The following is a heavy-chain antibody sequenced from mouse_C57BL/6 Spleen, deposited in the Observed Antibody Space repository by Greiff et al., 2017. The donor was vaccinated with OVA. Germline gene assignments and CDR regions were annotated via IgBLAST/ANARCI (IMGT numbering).Heavy chain of an antibody. Sequence: VQLQQPGAELVMPGASVKLSCKASGYTFTSYWMHWVKQRPGQGLEWIGEIDPSDSYTNYNQKFKGKSTLTVDKSSSTAYMQLSSLTSEDSAVYYGARLRDTTVPGGFAYWGQGTLVTVSA. CDR1: GYTFTSYW. D-gene: IGHD1-1*01. V-gene: IGHV1-69*01. J-gene: IGHJ3*01. CDR2: IDPSDSYT. CDR3: ARLRDTTVPGGFAY.